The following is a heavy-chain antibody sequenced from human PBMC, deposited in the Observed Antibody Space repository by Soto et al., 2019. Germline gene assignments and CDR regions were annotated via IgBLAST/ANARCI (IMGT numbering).Heavy chain of an antibody. J-gene: IGHJ3*02. CDR1: GYTFTSYD. D-gene: IGHD2-15*01. CDR3: ARGLGDIVVVVAADAFDI. V-gene: IGHV1-8*01. Sequence: QVQLVQSGAEVKKPGASVKVSCKASGYTFTSYDINWVRQATGQGLEWMGWMNPNSGNTGYAQKFQGRVTMTRNTSLSTAYMELSSLRSEDTAVYYCARGLGDIVVVVAADAFDIWGQGTMVTVSS. CDR2: MNPNSGNT.